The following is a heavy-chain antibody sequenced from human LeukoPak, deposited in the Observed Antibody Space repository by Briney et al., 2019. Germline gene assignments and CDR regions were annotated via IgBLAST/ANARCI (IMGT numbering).Heavy chain of an antibody. J-gene: IGHJ4*02. Sequence: SQTLSLTCAISGDSVSSSTADWNWIRQSPSRGLEWLGRTYYRSRWSYEYTTSVKGRITINADTSENQFSLQLKSVTREDTAVYYCARFDYGAPDYWGQGTLVTVSS. CDR1: GDSVSSSTAD. CDR3: ARFDYGAPDY. V-gene: IGHV6-1*01. D-gene: IGHD3-16*01. CDR2: TYYRSRWSY.